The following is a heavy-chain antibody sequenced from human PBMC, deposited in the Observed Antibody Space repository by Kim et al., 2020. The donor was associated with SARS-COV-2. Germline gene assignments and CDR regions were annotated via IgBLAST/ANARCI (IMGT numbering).Heavy chain of an antibody. V-gene: IGHV4-34*01. CDR3: ARGRRGAGSGSYSDY. J-gene: IGHJ4*02. D-gene: IGHD3-10*01. Sequence: SENLSLTCAVYGGSFSGYYWSWIRQPPGKGLEWIGEINHSGRTNYNPSLKSRVTISVDTSKNQFSMKLSSVTAADTAVYDCARGRRGAGSGSYSDYWGQGTLVTVSS. CDR1: GGSFSGYY. CDR2: INHSGRT.